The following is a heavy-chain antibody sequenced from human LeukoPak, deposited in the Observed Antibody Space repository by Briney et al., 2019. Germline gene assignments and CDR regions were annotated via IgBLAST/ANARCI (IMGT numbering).Heavy chain of an antibody. V-gene: IGHV1-8*03. J-gene: IGHJ6*03. CDR1: GYTFTSYD. CDR2: MNPNSGNT. CDR3: ARGRYCSSTSCQFAGYYMDV. Sequence: ASVKVSCKASGYTFTSYDINWVRQATGQGLEWVGWMNPNSGNTGYAQKFQGRVTITRNTSISTAYMELSSLRSEDTAVYYCARGRYCSSTSCQFAGYYMDVWGKGTTVTVSS. D-gene: IGHD2-2*01.